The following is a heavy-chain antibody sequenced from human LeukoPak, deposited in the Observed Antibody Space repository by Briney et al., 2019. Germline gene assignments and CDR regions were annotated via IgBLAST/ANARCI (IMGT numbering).Heavy chain of an antibody. CDR3: AREGDYYGSGSYYGPDAFDI. CDR1: GGTFSSYA. CDR2: IIPIFGTA. J-gene: IGHJ3*02. D-gene: IGHD3-10*01. V-gene: IGHV1-69*06. Sequence: ASVKVSCKASGGTFSSYAISWVRQAPGQGLEWMGGIIPIFGTANYAQKFQGRVTITADKSTSTAYMELSSLRSEDTAVYYCAREGDYYGSGSYYGPDAFDIWGQGTWSPSLQ.